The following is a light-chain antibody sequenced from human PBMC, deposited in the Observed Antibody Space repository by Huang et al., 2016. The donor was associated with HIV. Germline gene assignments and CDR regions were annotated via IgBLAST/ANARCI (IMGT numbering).Light chain of an antibody. Sequence: DIVLTQSPGTLSLSPGVRATLSCRASQSVSSSYLGWYQQKPGQAPRLLIYGASSRASGIPDRFSGSGSGTDFTLTISRLEPEDFAVYYCQHYGSSPFTFGPGTKVDIK. V-gene: IGKV3-20*01. CDR2: GAS. CDR3: QHYGSSPFT. J-gene: IGKJ3*01. CDR1: QSVSSSY.